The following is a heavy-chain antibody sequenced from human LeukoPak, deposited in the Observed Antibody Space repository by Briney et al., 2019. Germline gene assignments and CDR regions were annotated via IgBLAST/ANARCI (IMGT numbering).Heavy chain of an antibody. J-gene: IGHJ4*02. CDR2: ISSSGNT. Sequence: PGGSLRLSCEASGFTFGRSAMTWVRQTPGKGLEWFSSISSSGNTYYADSVKGRFTISGDNSKNLVNLQMNSLRAEDTAIYYCVKGRMSEDGLDFWGQGSLVTVSS. D-gene: IGHD5-24*01. CDR3: VKGRMSEDGLDF. CDR1: GFTFGRSA. V-gene: IGHV3-23*01.